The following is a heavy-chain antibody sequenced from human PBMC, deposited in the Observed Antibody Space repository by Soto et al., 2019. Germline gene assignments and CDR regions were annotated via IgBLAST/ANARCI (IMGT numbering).Heavy chain of an antibody. CDR3: ARDDSPGYSSSWYVIGYYYYYGMEV. J-gene: IGHJ6*04. V-gene: IGHV3-21*01. CDR1: GFTFSSYS. Sequence: PGGSLRLSCAASGFTFSSYSMNWVRQAPGKGLEWVSSISSSSSYIYYADSVKGRFTISRDNAKNSLYLQMKSLRAEDTAVYYCARDDSPGYSSSWYVIGYYYYYGMEVWGNGTTVTV. CDR2: ISSSSSYI. D-gene: IGHD6-13*01.